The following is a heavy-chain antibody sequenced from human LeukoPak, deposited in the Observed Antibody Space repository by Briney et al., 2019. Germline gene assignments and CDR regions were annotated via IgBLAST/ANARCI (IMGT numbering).Heavy chain of an antibody. D-gene: IGHD2-15*01. CDR3: ARTSRHCSGGSCLSAEYFQH. CDR1: GFTVSSNY. Sequence: GGSLRLSCAASGFTVSSNYMSWVRQAPGKGLEWVSIIYSAGTTYYADSVKGRFTISRDNSKNTLYLQMNSLRAEDTAVYYCARTSRHCSGGSCLSAEYFQHWGQGTLVTVSS. V-gene: IGHV3-53*01. J-gene: IGHJ1*01. CDR2: IYSAGTT.